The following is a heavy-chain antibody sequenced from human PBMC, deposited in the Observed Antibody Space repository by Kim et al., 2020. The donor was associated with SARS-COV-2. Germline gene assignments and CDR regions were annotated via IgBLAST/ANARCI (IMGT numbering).Heavy chain of an antibody. V-gene: IGHV4-39*01. D-gene: IGHD1-26*01. CDR3: ARRGSGSTWGLAFDP. J-gene: IGHJ5*02. CDR2: IYYSGST. CDR1: GGSISSSSYY. Sequence: SETLSLTCTVSGGSISSSSYYWGWIRQPPGKGLEWIGSIYYSGSTYYNPSLKSRVTISVDTSKHQFSLKLSSVTAADTAVYYCARRGSGSTWGLAFDPWAREPWSPSPQ.